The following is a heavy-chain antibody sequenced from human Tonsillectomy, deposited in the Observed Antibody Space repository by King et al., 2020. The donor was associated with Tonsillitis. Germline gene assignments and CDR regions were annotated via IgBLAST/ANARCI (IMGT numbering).Heavy chain of an antibody. V-gene: IGHV4-61*01. J-gene: IGHJ4*02. Sequence: VQLQESGPGLVKPSETLSLTCTVSGGSVSSGSYYWSWIRQPPGKGLEWIGYIYYSGSTNYNSSLKSRVTISVDTSKNQFSLKLSSVTAADTAVYYCARRMSAWYYDYWGQGTLVTVSS. CDR3: ARRMSAWYYDY. CDR2: IYYSGST. CDR1: GGSVSSGSYY.